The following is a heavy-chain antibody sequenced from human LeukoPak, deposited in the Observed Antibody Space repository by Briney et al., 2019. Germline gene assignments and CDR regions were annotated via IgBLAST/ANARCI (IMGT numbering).Heavy chain of an antibody. J-gene: IGHJ4*02. CDR1: GGSISSGGYY. CDR3: ASVAAAGSTYFDY. Sequence: SETLSLTCTVSGGSISSGGYYRSWIRQHPGKGLEWIGYIYYSGSTYYNPSLKSRVTISVDTSKNQFSLKLSSVTAADTAVYYCASVAAAGSTYFDYWGQGTLVTVSS. CDR2: IYYSGST. V-gene: IGHV4-31*03. D-gene: IGHD6-13*01.